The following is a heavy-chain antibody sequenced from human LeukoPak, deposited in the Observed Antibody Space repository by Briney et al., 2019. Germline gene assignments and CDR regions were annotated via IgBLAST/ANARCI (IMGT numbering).Heavy chain of an antibody. CDR1: GFTFGSYA. V-gene: IGHV3-23*01. CDR3: AKCKIFGVIEP. CDR2: VSDFGGTT. D-gene: IGHD3-3*01. Sequence: GGSLRLSCAASGFTFGSYAMTWVRQAPGKGLEWVSTVSDFGGTTYYSRSVKGRFTISRDNSKDTLYLEMDSLRAEDTAVYFCAKCKIFGVIEPWGQGPLVSVSS. J-gene: IGHJ5*02.